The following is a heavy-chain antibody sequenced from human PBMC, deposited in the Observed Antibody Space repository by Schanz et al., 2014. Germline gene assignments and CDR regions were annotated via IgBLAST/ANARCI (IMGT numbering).Heavy chain of an antibody. Sequence: EGQLLESGGGLIQPGGSLRLSCAASGFTFSSYAMSWVRQAPGKGLEWVSTISASGGSTYYADSVKDRFTISRDNSKNILYLQMNSLRAEDTAVYYCAKARRKSNCSGGRCFHYSYYGMDVWGQGTTVTVSS. CDR3: AKARRKSNCSGGRCFHYSYYGMDV. J-gene: IGHJ6*02. V-gene: IGHV3-23*01. CDR2: ISASGGST. CDR1: GFTFSSYA. D-gene: IGHD2-15*01.